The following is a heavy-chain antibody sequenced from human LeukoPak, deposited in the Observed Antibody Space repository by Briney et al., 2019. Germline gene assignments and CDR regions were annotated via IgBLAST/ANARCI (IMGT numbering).Heavy chain of an antibody. CDR2: IYSGGST. CDR1: GFTVSSNY. D-gene: IGHD4-17*01. CDR3: GHGDYGY. V-gene: IGHV3-66*01. Sequence: GGSLRLSCAASGFTVSSNYMSWVRQAPGKGLEWVSVIYSGGSTYYADSVKGRFTISRDNSKNTLYLQLNSLRAEGTAVYYCGHGDYGYWGQGTLVTVSS. J-gene: IGHJ4*02.